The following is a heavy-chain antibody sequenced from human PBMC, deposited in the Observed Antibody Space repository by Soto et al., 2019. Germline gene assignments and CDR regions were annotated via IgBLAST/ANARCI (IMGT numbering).Heavy chain of an antibody. J-gene: IGHJ3*02. V-gene: IGHV2-26*01. Sequence: VSGPTLVNPTETLTLTCTVSGFSLSNARMGVSWIRQPPGKALEWLAHIFSNDEKSYSTSLKSRLTISKDTSKSQVVLTMTNMDPVDTATYYCARTLLSTGRRRVHAFDIWGQGTMVTVSS. CDR1: GFSLSNARMG. D-gene: IGHD2-15*01. CDR3: ARTLLSTGRRRVHAFDI. CDR2: IFSNDEK.